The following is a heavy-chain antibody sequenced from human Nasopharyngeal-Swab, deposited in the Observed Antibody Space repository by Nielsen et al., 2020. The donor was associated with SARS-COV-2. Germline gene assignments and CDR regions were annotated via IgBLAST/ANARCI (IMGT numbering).Heavy chain of an antibody. Sequence: GESLKISCMASGYSFVNHWIGWVRQKPGKGLEWMGMVYPGNSEVAYSPSFQGQVTISADKSINTAYLQWTSLRASDTAIYYCARRSQYYYDSSVHLDYWGQGTLVTVSS. D-gene: IGHD3-22*01. V-gene: IGHV5-51*01. J-gene: IGHJ4*02. CDR2: VYPGNSEV. CDR3: ARRSQYYYDSSVHLDY. CDR1: GYSFVNHW.